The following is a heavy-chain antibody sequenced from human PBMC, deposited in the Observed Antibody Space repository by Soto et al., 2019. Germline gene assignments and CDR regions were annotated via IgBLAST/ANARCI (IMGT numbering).Heavy chain of an antibody. V-gene: IGHV4-31*03. D-gene: IGHD1-1*01. CDR3: ARDRHNNFFDP. CDR1: GASMSSGGYY. CDR2: IYYSGST. Sequence: QVQLQESGPGLVKPSQTLSLTCTVSGASMSSGGYYWTWIRQSPGKGLEWIGYIYYSGSTYYNPSLESRVALSLDTSRSQFSLTLHSVTAAVTAIYYCARDRHNNFFDPWGQGTLVTVSS. J-gene: IGHJ5*02.